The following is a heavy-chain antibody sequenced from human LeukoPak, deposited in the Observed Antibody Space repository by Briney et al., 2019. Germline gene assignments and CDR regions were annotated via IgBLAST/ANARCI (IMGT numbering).Heavy chain of an antibody. V-gene: IGHV1-69*04. CDR1: GGTFSSYA. Sequence: SVNVSCKASGGTFSSYAISWVRQAPGQGLEWMGRIIPILGIANYAQKFQGRVTITADKSTSTAYMELSSLRSEDTAVYYCARGHFDILTGYPNAEYFQHWGQGTLVTVSS. CDR2: IIPILGIA. D-gene: IGHD3-9*01. CDR3: ARGHFDILTGYPNAEYFQH. J-gene: IGHJ1*01.